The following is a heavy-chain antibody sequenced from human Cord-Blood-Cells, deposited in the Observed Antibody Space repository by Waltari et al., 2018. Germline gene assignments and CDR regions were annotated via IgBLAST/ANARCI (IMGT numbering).Heavy chain of an antibody. Sequence: QVQLVQSGAEVKKPGSSVKVSCKASGGTFSSYPIRWVRQAPGKGLEWMGGIIPIVGTANYAQKFQGRVTITADESTSTAYMELSSLRSEDTAVYYCARDLGYSGSYDDYWGQGTLVTVSS. J-gene: IGHJ4*02. V-gene: IGHV1-69*01. CDR2: IIPIVGTA. CDR1: GGTFSSYP. CDR3: ARDLGYSGSYDDY. D-gene: IGHD1-26*01.